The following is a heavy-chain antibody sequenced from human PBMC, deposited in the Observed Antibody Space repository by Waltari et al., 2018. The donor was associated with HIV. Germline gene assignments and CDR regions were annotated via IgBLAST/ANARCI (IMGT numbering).Heavy chain of an antibody. CDR3: ARLPAD. J-gene: IGHJ4*02. CDR2: IYYSGNT. Sequence: QVQLQESGPGLVKPSETLSLTCTVYGGSISTYYWSWIRQPPGKGLEWIGYIYYSGNTNYNPSLQSRVTISVDTSKNQFSLKLSSVTAADTAIYYCARLPADWGQGTLVTVSS. V-gene: IGHV4-59*01. CDR1: GGSISTYY.